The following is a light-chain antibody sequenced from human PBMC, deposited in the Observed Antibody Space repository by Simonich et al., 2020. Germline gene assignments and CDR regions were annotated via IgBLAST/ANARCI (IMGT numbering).Light chain of an antibody. J-gene: IGKJ3*01. CDR1: QSVSIY. V-gene: IGKV3-11*01. Sequence: EIVLTQSPATLSLSPGERATLSCRASQSVSIYLAWYQQKPGQAPRLLIYDASNRATCIPARFSGSWSGTDFTLTISSLEPEDFAVYYCQQRSNWPLTFGPGTKVDIK. CDR3: QQRSNWPLT. CDR2: DAS.